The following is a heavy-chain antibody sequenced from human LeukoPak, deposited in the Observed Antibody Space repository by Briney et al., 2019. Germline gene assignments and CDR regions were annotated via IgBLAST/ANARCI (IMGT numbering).Heavy chain of an antibody. CDR3: ARTYCAEDCSIRYFDY. Sequence: PRASVKVSCKASGYILSSYNMHWVRQAPGQGLEWLGIINPSGGDTKYAQKFQGRVTLTRDKSTSTVYMELSSLTSDDTAVYCCARTYCAEDCSIRYFDYWGQGTLVTVSS. CDR2: INPSGGDT. D-gene: IGHD2-21*02. CDR1: GYILSSYN. J-gene: IGHJ4*02. V-gene: IGHV1-46*01.